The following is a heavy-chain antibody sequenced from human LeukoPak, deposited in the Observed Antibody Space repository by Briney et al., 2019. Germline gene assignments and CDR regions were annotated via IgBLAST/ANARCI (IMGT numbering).Heavy chain of an antibody. J-gene: IGHJ5*02. V-gene: IGHV3-11*01. D-gene: IGHD2-2*01. CDR3: AREGYCSSTSCYPADP. Sequence: GGSLRLSCAASGFTFSDYYMSWIRQAPGKGLEWVSYISSSGSTIYYADSVKGRFTISRDNAKNSLYLQMSSLRAEDTAVYYCAREGYCSSTSCYPADPWGQGTLVTVSS. CDR2: ISSSGSTI. CDR1: GFTFSDYY.